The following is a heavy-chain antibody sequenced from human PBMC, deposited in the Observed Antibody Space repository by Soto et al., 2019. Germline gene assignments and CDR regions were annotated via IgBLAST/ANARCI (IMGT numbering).Heavy chain of an antibody. CDR3: AKRTPRGSGYDQPGLWDGPH. CDR1: VFTFSSYD. V-gene: IGHV3-23*01. CDR2: ISGSGGST. J-gene: IGHJ4*02. Sequence: GSYPRPSCAASVFTFSSYDLSWVRLAPVHVLQRVSAISGSGGSTYYADSVKGRFTISRDNSKNTQYLQMNSLRAEDTAVYYCAKRTPRGSGYDQPGLWDGPHWGQGTLVTVSS. D-gene: IGHD5-12*01.